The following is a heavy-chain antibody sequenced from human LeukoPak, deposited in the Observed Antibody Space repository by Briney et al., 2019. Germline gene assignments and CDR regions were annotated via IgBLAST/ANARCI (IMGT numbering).Heavy chain of an antibody. CDR3: ARWSYVSGTWFLDS. V-gene: IGHV3-7*05. CDR1: GFTFNSYW. J-gene: IGHJ4*02. D-gene: IGHD3-10*01. Sequence: GESLRLSCEASGFTFNSYWMSWVRQAPGKGLEWVADINEDGSTIYYVNSVKGQFTISRDNAKNSLSLQLNTLRAEDRAVYYCARWSYVSGTWFLDSWGQGALVTVSS. CDR2: INEDGSTI.